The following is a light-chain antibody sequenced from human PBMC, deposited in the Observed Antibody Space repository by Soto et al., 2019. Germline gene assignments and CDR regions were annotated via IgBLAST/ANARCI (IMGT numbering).Light chain of an antibody. Sequence: EIVMTQSPATLSVSPGERATLSCRASQSVSSNLAWYQQKPGQAPRLLIYGGSTRATGIPARFSGSGSGTEFTLTISSLQSEDFAVYYCQQYNNWPPLMCTFGQGTKLEI. J-gene: IGKJ2*02. CDR2: GGS. V-gene: IGKV3D-15*01. CDR3: QQYNNWPPLMCT. CDR1: QSVSSN.